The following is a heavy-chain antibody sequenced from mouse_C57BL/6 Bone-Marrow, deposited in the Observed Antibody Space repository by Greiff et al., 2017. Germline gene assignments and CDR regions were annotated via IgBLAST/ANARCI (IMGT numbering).Heavy chain of an antibody. CDR1: GYTFTDYY. Sequence: EVKLQQSGPVLVKPGASVKMSCKASGYTFTDYYMNWVKQSHGKSLEWIGVINPYNGGTSYNQKFKGKATLTVDKSSSTAYMELNSLTSEDSAVYYCASTYGNYFRWYFDVWGTGTTVTVSS. J-gene: IGHJ1*03. CDR2: INPYNGGT. D-gene: IGHD2-1*01. V-gene: IGHV1-19*01. CDR3: ASTYGNYFRWYFDV.